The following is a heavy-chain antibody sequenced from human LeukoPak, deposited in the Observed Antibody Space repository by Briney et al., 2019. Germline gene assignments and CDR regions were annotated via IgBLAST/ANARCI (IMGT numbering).Heavy chain of an antibody. J-gene: IGHJ6*02. V-gene: IGHV4-39*01. Sequence: SETLSLTCTVSGGSISSSSYYWGGIRQPPGKGLEWIGSIYYSGSTYYNPSLKSRVTISVDTSKNQFSLKLSSVTAADTAVYYCARPLWSGYYTHYYYYGMDVWGQGTTVTVSS. CDR1: GGSISSSSYY. D-gene: IGHD3-3*01. CDR3: ARPLWSGYYTHYYYYGMDV. CDR2: IYYSGST.